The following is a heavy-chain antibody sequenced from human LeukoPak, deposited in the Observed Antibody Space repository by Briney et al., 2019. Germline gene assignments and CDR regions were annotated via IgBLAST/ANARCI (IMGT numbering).Heavy chain of an antibody. J-gene: IGHJ5*02. CDR2: ISTDNGNT. CDR3: ARALNYYGSGSYYS. Sequence: ASVKVSCKSSGYTFTTYGITWVRQAPGQGLEWMGWISTDNGNTKYSQKFQGRVTITRDTSASTAYMELSSLRSEDTAVYYCARALNYYGSGSYYSWGQGTLVTVSS. V-gene: IGHV1-18*01. D-gene: IGHD3-10*01. CDR1: GYTFTTYG.